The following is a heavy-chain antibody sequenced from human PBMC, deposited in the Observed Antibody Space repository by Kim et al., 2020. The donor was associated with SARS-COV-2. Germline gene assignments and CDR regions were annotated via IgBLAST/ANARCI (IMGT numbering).Heavy chain of an antibody. V-gene: IGHV7-4-1*02. CDR1: GYTFTKYA. CDR3: ARGDPRDY. CDR2: IDTNTGNP. J-gene: IGHJ4*02. Sequence: ASVKVSCKAFGYTFTKYAINWVRQAPGQGLDWMGWIDTNTGNPTHAQGFTGRFVSSFDSSVRTAYLQVSGLKPEDTAIYFCARGDPRDYWGQGTLVTVSS.